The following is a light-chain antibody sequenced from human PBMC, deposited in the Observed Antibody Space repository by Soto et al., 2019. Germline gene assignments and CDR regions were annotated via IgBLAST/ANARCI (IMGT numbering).Light chain of an antibody. CDR2: EGS. CDR1: SSDVGSYNL. Sequence: QPVLTQPAPVSGSPGQSITISCTGTSSDVGSYNLVSWYQQHPGKAPKLMIYEGSKRPSGVSNRFSGSKSGNTASLTISGRQAEDEADYYCCSYAGSSTNWVFGGGTKVTVL. CDR3: CSYAGSSTNWV. J-gene: IGLJ3*02. V-gene: IGLV2-23*01.